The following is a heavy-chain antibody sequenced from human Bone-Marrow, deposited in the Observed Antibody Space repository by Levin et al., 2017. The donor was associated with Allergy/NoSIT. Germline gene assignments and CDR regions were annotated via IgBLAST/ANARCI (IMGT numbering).Heavy chain of an antibody. D-gene: IGHD3-10*01. V-gene: IGHV4-39*01. CDR3: ARRPHAGGAYPESYFDY. J-gene: IGHJ4*02. CDR1: DDSINSHNFF. Sequence: SETLSLTCTVSDDSINSHNFFWGWIRQPPGKGLEWIVSVSYSGSPYYNTSLQSRVIISIDTSNNLFSLTPASVTAADTAVYYCARRPHAGGAYPESYFDYWGPGILVTVSS. CDR2: VSYSGSP.